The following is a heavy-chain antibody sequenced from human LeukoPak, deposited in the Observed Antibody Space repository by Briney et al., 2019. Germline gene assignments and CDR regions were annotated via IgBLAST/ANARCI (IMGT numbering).Heavy chain of an antibody. CDR1: GGSISSGGYY. Sequence: SETLSLTCTVSGGSISSGGYYWSWIRQPPGKGLEWIGYIYHSGSTYYNPSLKTRVTISVDRSKNQFSLKLSSVTAADTAVYYCARPLQSDYVDAFDIWGQGTMVAVSS. D-gene: IGHD4-17*01. V-gene: IGHV4-30-2*01. CDR2: IYHSGST. J-gene: IGHJ3*02. CDR3: ARPLQSDYVDAFDI.